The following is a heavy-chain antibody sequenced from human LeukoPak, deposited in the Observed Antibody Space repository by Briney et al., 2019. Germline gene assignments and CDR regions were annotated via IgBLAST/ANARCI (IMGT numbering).Heavy chain of an antibody. CDR3: ARGYGRFDY. Sequence: GSLRLSCAASGFTFSSYAMRWVRQAPGKGLEWVANIKQDGSEKYYVDSVKGRFTISRDNAKNSLYLQMNSLRAEDTAVYYCARGYGRFDYWGQGTLVTVSS. V-gene: IGHV3-7*01. CDR1: GFTFSSYA. CDR2: IKQDGSEK. D-gene: IGHD3-16*01. J-gene: IGHJ4*02.